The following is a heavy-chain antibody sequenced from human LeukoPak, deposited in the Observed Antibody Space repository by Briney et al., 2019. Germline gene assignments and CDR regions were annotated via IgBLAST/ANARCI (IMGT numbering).Heavy chain of an antibody. D-gene: IGHD1-26*01. J-gene: IGHJ4*02. CDR1: GFTFSSYV. V-gene: IGHV3-23*01. CDR3: AKGNSGSYYLFDY. Sequence: GRSLRLSCAASGFTFSSYVMSWVRKAPGKGLEWVSAISGSGGSTYYADSVKGRFTISRDNSKNTLYLQMNSLRAEDTAVYYCAKGNSGSYYLFDYWGQGTLVTVSS. CDR2: ISGSGGST.